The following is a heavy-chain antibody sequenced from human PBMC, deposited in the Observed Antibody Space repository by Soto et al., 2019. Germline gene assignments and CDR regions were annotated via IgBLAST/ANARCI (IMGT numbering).Heavy chain of an antibody. Sequence: QVQLVQSGAEVKKPGSSVKVSCKASGGTFSSYAISWVRQAPGQGLEWMGGIIPIFGTANYAQKFQGRVTITADESTSTDYMELSRLRSEDTAVYYCARYHDYSNRDAAYYFDYWGQGTLVTVSS. J-gene: IGHJ4*02. D-gene: IGHD4-4*01. CDR1: GGTFSSYA. CDR2: IIPIFGTA. V-gene: IGHV1-69*12. CDR3: ARYHDYSNRDAAYYFDY.